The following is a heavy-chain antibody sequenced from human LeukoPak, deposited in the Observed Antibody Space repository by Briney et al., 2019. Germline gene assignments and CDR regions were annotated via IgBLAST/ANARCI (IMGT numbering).Heavy chain of an antibody. CDR3: AREPGTVYYYYGMDV. Sequence: GGSLRLSCAASGLTFSSYAMHWVRQAPGKGLEWVAVISYDGSNKYYADSVKGRFTISRDNSKNTLYLQMNSLRAEDTAVYYCAREPGTVYYYYGMDVWGQGTTVTVSS. V-gene: IGHV3-30-3*01. D-gene: IGHD1-14*01. CDR2: ISYDGSNK. J-gene: IGHJ6*02. CDR1: GLTFSSYA.